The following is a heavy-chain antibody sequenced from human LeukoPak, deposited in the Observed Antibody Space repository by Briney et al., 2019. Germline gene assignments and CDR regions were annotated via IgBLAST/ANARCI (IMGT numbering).Heavy chain of an antibody. J-gene: IGHJ4*02. D-gene: IGHD5-24*01. CDR1: GHTFTGYY. CDR2: INPNSGGT. Sequence: ASVKVSCKASGHTFTGYYMHWVRQAPGQGLEWMGWINPNSGGTNYAQKFQGRVTMTRDTSISTAYMELSRLRSDDTAVYYCARDSEMATITLGYYFDYWGQGTLVTVSS. CDR3: ARDSEMATITLGYYFDY. V-gene: IGHV1-2*02.